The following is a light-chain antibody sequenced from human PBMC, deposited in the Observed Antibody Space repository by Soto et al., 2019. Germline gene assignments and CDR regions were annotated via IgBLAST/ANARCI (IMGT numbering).Light chain of an antibody. CDR1: QSISSY. Sequence: DIQMTQSPSSLSASVGDRVTITCRASQSISSYLNGYQQKPGKAPKLLIYAASSLQSGVTSRFSGSGSGTDFTLTISSLQPEDFATYYCQQSYSTPYTFGQGTKLEIK. J-gene: IGKJ2*01. CDR3: QQSYSTPYT. V-gene: IGKV1-39*01. CDR2: AAS.